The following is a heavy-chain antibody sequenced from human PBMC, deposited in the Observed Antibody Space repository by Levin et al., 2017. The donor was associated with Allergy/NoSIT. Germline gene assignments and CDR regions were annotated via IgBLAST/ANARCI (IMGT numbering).Heavy chain of an antibody. CDR2: INPNSGGT. V-gene: IGHV1-2*02. D-gene: IGHD6-19*01. CDR1: GYTFTGYY. CDR3: ARDLGSSGWYAYFQH. Sequence: ASVKVSCKASGYTFTGYYMHWVRQAPGQGLEWMGWINPNSGGTNYAQKFQGRVTMTRDTSISTAYMELSRLRSDDTAVYYCARDLGSSGWYAYFQHWGQGTLVTVSS. J-gene: IGHJ1*01.